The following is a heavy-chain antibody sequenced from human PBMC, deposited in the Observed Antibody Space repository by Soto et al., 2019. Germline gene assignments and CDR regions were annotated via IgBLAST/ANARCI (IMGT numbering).Heavy chain of an antibody. CDR2: IYHSGST. V-gene: IGHV4-4*02. CDR1: GGSISSSNW. J-gene: IGHJ6*02. D-gene: IGHD1-26*01. Sequence: SETLSLTCAVSGGSISSSNWWSWVRQPPGKGLEWIGEIYHSGSTNYNPSLKSRVTISVDKSKNQFSLKLSSVTAADTAVYYCAARGNYYAVYYYGMDVWGQGTTVTVSS. CDR3: AARGNYYAVYYYGMDV.